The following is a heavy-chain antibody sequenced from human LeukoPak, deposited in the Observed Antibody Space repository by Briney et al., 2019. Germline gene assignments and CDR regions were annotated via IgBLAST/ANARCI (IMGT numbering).Heavy chain of an antibody. CDR3: AGAFRGILTVPRAYGMDV. CDR2: INPNSGGT. J-gene: IGHJ6*04. Sequence: GASVKVSCKASGYTFTGYYMHWVRQAPGQGLEWMGWINPNSGGTNCAQKLQGWVTMTRDTSISTAYMELSRLRSDDTAVYYRAGAFRGILTVPRAYGMDVWGKGTTVTVSS. V-gene: IGHV1-2*04. D-gene: IGHD3-9*01. CDR1: GYTFTGYY.